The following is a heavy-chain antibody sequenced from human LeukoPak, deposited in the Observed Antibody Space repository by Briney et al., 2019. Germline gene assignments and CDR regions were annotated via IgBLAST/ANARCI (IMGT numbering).Heavy chain of an antibody. D-gene: IGHD2-21*02. CDR2: IYYSGST. V-gene: IGHV4-39*07. Sequence: SETLSLTCTVSGGSISSSSYYWGWIRQPPGKGLEWIGSIYYSGSTYYNPSLKSRVTISVDKSKNQFSLKLSSVTAADTAVYYCARLVVVTAMGDYWGQGTLVTVSS. CDR1: GGSISSSSYY. J-gene: IGHJ4*02. CDR3: ARLVVVTAMGDY.